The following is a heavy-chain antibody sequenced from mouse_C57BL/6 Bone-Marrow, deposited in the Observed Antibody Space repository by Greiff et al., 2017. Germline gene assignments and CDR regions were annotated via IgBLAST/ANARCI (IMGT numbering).Heavy chain of an antibody. J-gene: IGHJ3*01. CDR2: ISNLAYSI. CDR3: ARQDRGFAY. Sequence: EVKLMESGGGLVQPGGSLKLSCAASGFTFSDYGMAWVRQAPRKGPEWVAFISNLAYSIYYADTVTGRFTISRENAKNTLYLEMSSLRSEDTAMYYCARQDRGFAYWGQGTLVTVSA. CDR1: GFTFSDYG. V-gene: IGHV5-15*01.